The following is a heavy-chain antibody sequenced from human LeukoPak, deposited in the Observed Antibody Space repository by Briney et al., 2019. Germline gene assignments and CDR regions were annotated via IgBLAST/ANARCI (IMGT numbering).Heavy chain of an antibody. CDR3: LTAYSGRYFDL. CDR1: GGSISSRSYY. CDR2: IYYSGST. J-gene: IGHJ2*01. D-gene: IGHD2-15*01. V-gene: IGHV4-39*01. Sequence: SETLSLTCTVSGGSISSRSYYWGWIRQPPGKGLEWIATIYYSGSTYYNPSLKSRVTISVDTPKNQFSLKLSSVTAADTAVYYCLTAYSGRYFDLWGRGTLVTVSA.